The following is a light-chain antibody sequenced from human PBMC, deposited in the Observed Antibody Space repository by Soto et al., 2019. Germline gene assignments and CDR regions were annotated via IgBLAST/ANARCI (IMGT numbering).Light chain of an antibody. CDR2: DTN. V-gene: IGLV1-51*01. CDR3: GTWDSSLSAVV. J-gene: IGLJ2*01. CDR1: SSNIGNNY. Sequence: SVLTQPPSVSAAPGQKVTISCSGSSSNIGNNYVSWYQQLPGTAPKLLIYDTNKRPSGIPDRFSGSKSGTSATLGITGLQTGDEADYYCGTWDSSLSAVVFGGGTKLTVL.